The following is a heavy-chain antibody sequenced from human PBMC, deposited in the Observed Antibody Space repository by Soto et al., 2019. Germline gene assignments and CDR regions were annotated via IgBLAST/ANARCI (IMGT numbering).Heavy chain of an antibody. V-gene: IGHV3-11*06. D-gene: IGHD6-13*01. CDR2: ISSSSSYT. CDR3: ARDKGFGAAAGGTPYYFDY. Sequence: PGGSLRLSCAASGFTFSDYYMSWIRQAPGKGLEWVSYISSSSSYTNYADSVKGRFTISRDNAKNSLYLQMNSLRAEDTAVYYCARDKGFGAAAGGTPYYFDYWGQGTLVTVSS. J-gene: IGHJ4*01. CDR1: GFTFSDYY.